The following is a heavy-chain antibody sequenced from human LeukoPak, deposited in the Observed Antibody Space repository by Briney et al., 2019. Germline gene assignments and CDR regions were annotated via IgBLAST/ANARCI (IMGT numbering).Heavy chain of an antibody. CDR3: ARGDFYASDIDY. J-gene: IGHJ4*02. CDR2: TYYRSKWYY. V-gene: IGHV6-1*01. CDR1: GDSVSSNSAA. Sequence: SQTLSLTCAISGDSVSSNSAAWNWIRQSPSRGLEWLGRTYYRSKWYYDYATSVKGRITINPDTSKNQFSLQLSSVTSEDTAVYYCARGDFYASDIDYWGQGTLVTVSS. D-gene: IGHD3-3*01.